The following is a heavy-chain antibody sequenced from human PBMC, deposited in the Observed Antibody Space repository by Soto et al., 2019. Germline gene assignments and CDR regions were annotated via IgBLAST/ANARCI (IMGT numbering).Heavy chain of an antibody. J-gene: IGHJ3*02. V-gene: IGHV3-30*18. CDR3: AKSLGIYYAVRGDAFEI. CDR1: GFTFSSYG. D-gene: IGHD1-26*01. Sequence: QVQLVESGGGVVQPGRSLRLSCAASGFTFSSYGIHWVRQAPGKGLEWVAVISYDGSKKDYADSVKGRFTMSRDNSKNTLDLQMNSLRAEDTAVYYCAKSLGIYYAVRGDAFEIWGQGTMVTVSS. CDR2: ISYDGSKK.